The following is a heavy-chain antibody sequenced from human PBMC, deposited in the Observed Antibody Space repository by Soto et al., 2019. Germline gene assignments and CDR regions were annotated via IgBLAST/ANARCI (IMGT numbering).Heavy chain of an antibody. J-gene: IGHJ4*02. Sequence: VESPKNPSNGSEDSVTKYSVGWVRETPGKGLEWMGVIYPGASDIRFSPSLQGQVPISADMSLSTAYLQWSSLRVSDTAMYYCGRQAYRNDTNCFGYWGQGTPVTVSS. V-gene: IGHV5-51*01. CDR2: IYPGASDI. CDR3: GRQAYRNDTNCFGY. CDR1: EDSVTKYS. D-gene: IGHD2-8*01.